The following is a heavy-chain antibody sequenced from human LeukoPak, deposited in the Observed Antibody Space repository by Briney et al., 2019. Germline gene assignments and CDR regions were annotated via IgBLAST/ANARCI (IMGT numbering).Heavy chain of an antibody. CDR3: AKVGGFGILSGKLPPDS. J-gene: IGHJ4*02. Sequence: GGSLRLSCAASGFTFSSYGMSWVRQAPGKGLEWVSAISGSGDGTFYADSVKGRFTISRDNSKNTLFLQMNTLRADDTAVYYCAKVGGFGILSGKLPPDSWGQGTLVTVSS. V-gene: IGHV3-23*01. CDR1: GFTFSSYG. D-gene: IGHD3-9*01. CDR2: ISGSGDGT.